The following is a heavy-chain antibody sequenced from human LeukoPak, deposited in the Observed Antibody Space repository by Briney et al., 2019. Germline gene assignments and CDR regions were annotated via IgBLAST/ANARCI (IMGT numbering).Heavy chain of an antibody. D-gene: IGHD6-19*01. V-gene: IGHV3-21*01. CDR2: ISSSSSYI. CDR3: ARPSKTGYSSGWYTELKY. CDR1: GFTFSSYA. Sequence: PGGSLRLSCAASGFTFSSYAMHWVRQAPGKGLEWVSSISSSSSYIYYADSVKGRFTISRDNAKNSLYLQMNSLRAEDTAVYYCARPSKTGYSSGWYTELKYWGQGTLVTVSS. J-gene: IGHJ4*02.